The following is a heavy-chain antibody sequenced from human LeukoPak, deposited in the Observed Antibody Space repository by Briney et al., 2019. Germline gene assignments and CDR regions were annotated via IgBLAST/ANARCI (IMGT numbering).Heavy chain of an antibody. CDR3: ARDHPGSNSLDY. V-gene: IGHV3-74*01. CDR1: GFTFNQYW. D-gene: IGHD4-11*01. CDR2: LRTDGGRT. J-gene: IGHJ4*02. Sequence: PGGSLRLSCVASGFTFNQYWMHWVRQAPGAGLGWVSRLRTDGGRTNYADSVKGRFTISRDNARNTVYLQMNSLRVEDTAVYYCARDHPGSNSLDYWGQGTLVTVSS.